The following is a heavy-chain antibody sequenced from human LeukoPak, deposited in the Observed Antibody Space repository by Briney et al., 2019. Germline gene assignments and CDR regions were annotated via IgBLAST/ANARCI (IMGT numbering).Heavy chain of an antibody. D-gene: IGHD3-9*01. CDR1: GLTFSSYG. J-gene: IGHJ4*02. V-gene: IGHV3-30*02. CDR2: IRYDGSNK. Sequence: GGSLRLSCAASGLTFSSYGMHWVRQAPGKGLEWVAFIRYDGSNKYYADSVKGRFTISRDNSKNTLYLQMNSLRAEDTAVYYCAKDQDILTGYPRGGFDYWGQGTLVTVSS. CDR3: AKDQDILTGYPRGGFDY.